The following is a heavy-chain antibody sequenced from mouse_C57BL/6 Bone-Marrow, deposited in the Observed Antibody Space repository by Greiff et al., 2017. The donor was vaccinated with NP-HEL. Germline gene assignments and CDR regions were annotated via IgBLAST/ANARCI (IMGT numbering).Heavy chain of an antibody. Sequence: EVKLVESGGGLVKPGGSLKLSCAASGFTFSSYAMSWVRQTPEKRLEWVATISDGGSYTYYPDNVKGRFTISRDNAKNNLYLQMSHLKSEDTAMDYCARDEVLPFAYWGQGTLVTVSA. V-gene: IGHV5-4*01. CDR2: ISDGGSYT. CDR3: ARDEVLPFAY. J-gene: IGHJ3*01. D-gene: IGHD1-1*01. CDR1: GFTFSSYA.